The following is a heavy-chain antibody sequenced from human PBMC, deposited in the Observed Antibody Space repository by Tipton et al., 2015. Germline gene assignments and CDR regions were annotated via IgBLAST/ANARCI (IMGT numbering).Heavy chain of an antibody. CDR1: GGSISSFY. J-gene: IGHJ6*02. CDR3: ARVPLHCSGGSCQYYYYGMDV. Sequence: LRLSCTVSGGSISSFYWSWIRQPPGKGLEWIGYIYYSGSTNYNPSLKSRVTISVDTSKNQFSLKLSSVTAADTAVYYCARVPLHCSGGSCQYYYYGMDVWGQGTTVIVSS. D-gene: IGHD2-15*01. CDR2: IYYSGST. V-gene: IGHV4-59*01.